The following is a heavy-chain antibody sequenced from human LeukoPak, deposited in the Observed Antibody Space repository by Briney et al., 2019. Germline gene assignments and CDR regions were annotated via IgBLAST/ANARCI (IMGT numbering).Heavy chain of an antibody. CDR2: IIPILGIA. J-gene: IGHJ6*03. CDR1: GGTFSSYA. V-gene: IGHV1-69*04. Sequence: GASVKVSCKASGGTFSSYAISWVRQAPGQGLEWMGRIIPILGIANYAQKFQGRVTITADESTSTAYMELSSLRSEDTAVYYCARTTVTAYYYYYYYMDVWGKGTTVTVSS. CDR3: ARTTVTAYYYYYYYMDV. D-gene: IGHD4-17*01.